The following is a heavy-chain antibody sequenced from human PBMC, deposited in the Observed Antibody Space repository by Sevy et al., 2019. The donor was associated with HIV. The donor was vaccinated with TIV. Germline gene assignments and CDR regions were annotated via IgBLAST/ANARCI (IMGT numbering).Heavy chain of an antibody. CDR3: DTDLTLVQLWFQNFDY. J-gene: IGHJ4*02. V-gene: IGHV1-24*01. D-gene: IGHD5-18*01. Sequence: ASVKVSCKVSGYTLTELSMHWVRQAPGKGLEWMGGFDPEDGETTYAQKFQGRVTMTKDTSTDTAYMELSGLRSEDTDVSYCDTDLTLVQLWFQNFDYWGQGTLVTVSS. CDR2: FDPEDGET. CDR1: GYTLTELS.